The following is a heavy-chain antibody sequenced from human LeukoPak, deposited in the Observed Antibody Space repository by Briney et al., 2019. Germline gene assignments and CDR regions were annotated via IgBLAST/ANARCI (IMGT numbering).Heavy chain of an antibody. Sequence: ASVRVSCKSSGYTFIDYYIHWVRQAPGQGLEWMGCIDPDSGGTKFAQQSQGRVTLTRDTPIRTAYMELSRLTSDDTAIYYCAREYYDTSGSKYAFDIWGQGTMVTVSS. CDR1: GYTFIDYY. J-gene: IGHJ3*02. CDR3: AREYYDTSGSKYAFDI. CDR2: IDPDSGGT. D-gene: IGHD3-22*01. V-gene: IGHV1-2*02.